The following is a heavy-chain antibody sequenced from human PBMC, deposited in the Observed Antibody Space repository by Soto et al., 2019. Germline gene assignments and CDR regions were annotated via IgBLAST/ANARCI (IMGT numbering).Heavy chain of an antibody. CDR3: ARERLNTGWYGFDH. Sequence: ASVKVSCKTSGYTFSNYDFSRVRQAPGQGLEWMGWVSNKNGVTNYAEKFRDRVTMTTDISTNTIYMELRSLRSDDTAVYFCARERLNTGWYGFDHWGQGTQVTVSS. V-gene: IGHV1-18*04. D-gene: IGHD6-19*01. CDR2: VSNKNGVT. J-gene: IGHJ4*02. CDR1: GYTFSNYD.